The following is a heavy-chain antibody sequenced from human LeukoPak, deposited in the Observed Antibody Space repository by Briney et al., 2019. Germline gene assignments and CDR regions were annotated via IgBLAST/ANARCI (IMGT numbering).Heavy chain of an antibody. CDR1: GFTFSSYW. V-gene: IGHV3-74*01. Sequence: PGGSLRLSCAASGFTFSSYWMHWVRQAPGKGLVWVSRINSDGSSTSYADSVKGRFTISRDNSKNTLYLQMNSLRAEDTAVYYCAKDIVVVPAALDVWGQGTTVTVSS. CDR2: INSDGSST. D-gene: IGHD2-2*01. J-gene: IGHJ6*02. CDR3: AKDIVVVPAALDV.